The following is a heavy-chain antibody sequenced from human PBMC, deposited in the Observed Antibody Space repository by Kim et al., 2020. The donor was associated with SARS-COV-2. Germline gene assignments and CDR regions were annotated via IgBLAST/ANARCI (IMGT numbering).Heavy chain of an antibody. J-gene: IGHJ4*02. CDR1: GGTFSSYA. CDR3: ARARWLQKMGPFYFDY. Sequence: SVKVSCKASGGTFSSYAISWVRQAPGQGLEWMGGIIPIFGTANYAQKFQGRVTITADESTSTAYMELSSLRSEDTAVYYCARARWLQKMGPFYFDYWGQGTLVTVSS. D-gene: IGHD4-17*01. V-gene: IGHV1-69*13. CDR2: IIPIFGTA.